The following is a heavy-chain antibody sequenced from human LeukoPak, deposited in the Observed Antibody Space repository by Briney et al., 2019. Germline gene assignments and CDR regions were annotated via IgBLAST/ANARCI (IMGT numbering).Heavy chain of an antibody. V-gene: IGHV3-11*04. CDR2: ISSSGSTI. Sequence: GGSLRLSCAASGFTFSDYYMSWIRQAPGKGLEWVSYISSSGSTIYYADSVKGRFTISRDNAKNSLYLQMNSLRAEDTAVYYCARVKYSSGWSPSFDYWGQGTLVTVSS. D-gene: IGHD6-19*01. CDR3: ARVKYSSGWSPSFDY. J-gene: IGHJ4*02. CDR1: GFTFSDYY.